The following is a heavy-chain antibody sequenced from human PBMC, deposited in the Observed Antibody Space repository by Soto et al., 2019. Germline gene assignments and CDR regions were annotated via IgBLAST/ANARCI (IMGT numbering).Heavy chain of an antibody. CDR2: IYYSGST. CDR1: GGSISSSSYY. CDR3: ARESSNYGHFDY. V-gene: IGHV4-39*02. D-gene: IGHD4-4*01. Sequence: QLQLQESGPGLVKPSETLSLTCTVSGGSISSSSYYWGWIRQPPGKGLEWIGSIYYSGSTYYNPSLKSRVTISVDTSKNQFSLKLSSVTAADTAVYYCARESSNYGHFDYWGQGTLVTVSS. J-gene: IGHJ4*02.